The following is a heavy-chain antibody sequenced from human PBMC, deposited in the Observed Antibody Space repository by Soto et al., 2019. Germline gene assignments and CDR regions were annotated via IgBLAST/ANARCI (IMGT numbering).Heavy chain of an antibody. CDR3: ARGRSDGWLGDFDY. CDR1: GYTFTSYD. D-gene: IGHD6-19*01. Sequence: ASVKVSCKASGYTFTSYDINWVRQATGQGLEWMGWMNLNSGNTGYAQKFQGRVTMTRNTSISTAYMELSSLRSEDTAVYYCARGRSDGWLGDFDYWGQGTLVTVSS. CDR2: MNLNSGNT. V-gene: IGHV1-8*01. J-gene: IGHJ4*02.